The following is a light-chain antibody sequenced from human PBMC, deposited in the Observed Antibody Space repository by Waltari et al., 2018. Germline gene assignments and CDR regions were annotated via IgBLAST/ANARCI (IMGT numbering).Light chain of an antibody. J-gene: IGKJ3*01. V-gene: IGKV1-5*03. Sequence: IQMTQSPSTLSASVGDRVTITCRASQNINSWLAWYQQKPGKAPKLLIYQASSLEGGVPSRFSGSGSGTEFTLTISSLQPDDLATYYCQQYESDSPFTFGPGTKVDIK. CDR2: QAS. CDR3: QQYESDSPFT. CDR1: QNINSW.